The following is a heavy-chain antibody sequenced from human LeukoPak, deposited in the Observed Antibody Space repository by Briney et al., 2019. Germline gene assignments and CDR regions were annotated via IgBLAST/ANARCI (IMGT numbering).Heavy chain of an antibody. J-gene: IGHJ4*02. CDR2: IRSKANSYAT. CDR1: GFTFSGSA. Sequence: QLGGSLKLSCAASGFTFSGSAMHWVRQASGKGLEWVGRIRSKANSYATAYAASVKGRFTISRDDSKNTAYLQMNSLKTEDTAVYYCTSPNIARNGDYPDYWGQGTLVTVSS. V-gene: IGHV3-73*01. CDR3: TSPNIARNGDYPDY. D-gene: IGHD4-17*01.